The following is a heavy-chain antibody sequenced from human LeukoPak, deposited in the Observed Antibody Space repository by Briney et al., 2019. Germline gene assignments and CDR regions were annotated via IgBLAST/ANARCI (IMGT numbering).Heavy chain of an antibody. CDR3: ARQGTVSSWYFDL. V-gene: IGHV4-34*11. CDR2: IYHSGST. J-gene: IGHJ2*01. D-gene: IGHD1-14*01. CDR1: GGSFSGYY. Sequence: SETLSLTCAVYGGSFSGYYWSWIRQPPGKGLEWIGYIYHSGSTYYNPSLKSRATISIDTSKTQFSLKLSSVTAADTAVYFCARQGTVSSWYFDLWGRGTLVTVSS.